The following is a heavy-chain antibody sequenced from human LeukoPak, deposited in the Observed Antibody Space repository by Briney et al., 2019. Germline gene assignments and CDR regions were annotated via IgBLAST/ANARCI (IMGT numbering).Heavy chain of an antibody. Sequence: PGGSLRLSCAASGFTFSTYALSWVRQAPGKGLEWVSAISPSGDGAYYADSVKGRFTISRDNSKNTLYVQMNSLRAEDTAVYYCAKAGYRNYFDYWGQGALSPSPQ. CDR3: AKAGYRNYFDY. D-gene: IGHD2-2*02. CDR1: GFTFSTYA. CDR2: ISPSGDGA. V-gene: IGHV3-23*01. J-gene: IGHJ4*02.